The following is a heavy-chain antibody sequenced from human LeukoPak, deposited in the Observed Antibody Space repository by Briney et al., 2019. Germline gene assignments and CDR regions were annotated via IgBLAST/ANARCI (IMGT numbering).Heavy chain of an antibody. D-gene: IGHD2-2*01. V-gene: IGHV4-39*01. CDR2: IYYSGST. Sequence: GSLRLSCAASGFTVSSNYMSWVRQPPGKGLEWIGSIYYSGSTYYNPSLKSRVTISVDTSKDQFSLKLSSVTAADTAVYYCASLYCSSTSCYYYYYYMDVWGKGTTVTISS. CDR1: GFTVSSNY. CDR3: ASLYCSSTSCYYYYYYMDV. J-gene: IGHJ6*03.